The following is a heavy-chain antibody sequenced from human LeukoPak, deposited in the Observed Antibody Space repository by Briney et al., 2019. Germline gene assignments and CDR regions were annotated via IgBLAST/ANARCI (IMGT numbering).Heavy chain of an antibody. D-gene: IGHD4-17*01. V-gene: IGHV4-4*07. J-gene: IGHJ3*02. CDR3: ASLPSDYPDTDAFDI. Sequence: WETLSLTCTVSGGSISSYYWSWIRQPAGKGLEWIGRIYTSGSTNYNPSLKSRVTMSVDTSKNQFSLKLSSVTAADTAVYYCASLPSDYPDTDAFDIWGQGTMVTVSS. CDR2: IYTSGST. CDR1: GGSISSYY.